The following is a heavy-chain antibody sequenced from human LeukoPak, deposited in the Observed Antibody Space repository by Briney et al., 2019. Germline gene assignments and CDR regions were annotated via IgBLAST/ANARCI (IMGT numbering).Heavy chain of an antibody. Sequence: GGSLRLSCAASGFTFSTFTMNWVRQAPGKGLEWVSSITISGTFIYYADSVKGRFTISRDNAKNSLYLQMNSLRAEDTAVHYRAREDSSGYYKGLDYWGHGTLVTVSS. D-gene: IGHD3-22*01. J-gene: IGHJ4*01. CDR2: ITISGTFI. CDR3: AREDSSGYYKGLDY. V-gene: IGHV3-21*01. CDR1: GFTFSTFT.